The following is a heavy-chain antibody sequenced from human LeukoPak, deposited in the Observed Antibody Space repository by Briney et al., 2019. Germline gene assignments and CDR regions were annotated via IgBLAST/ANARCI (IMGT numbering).Heavy chain of an antibody. D-gene: IGHD5-12*01. CDR2: ISYDGSNK. Sequence: GGSLRLSCAASGFTFSSYAMHWVRQAPGKGLEWVAVISYDGSNKYYADSVKGRFTISRDNSKNTLYLRMNSLRAEDTAVYYCARSGYSGYDGFDYWGQGTLVIVSS. CDR1: GFTFSSYA. J-gene: IGHJ4*02. CDR3: ARSGYSGYDGFDY. V-gene: IGHV3-30-3*01.